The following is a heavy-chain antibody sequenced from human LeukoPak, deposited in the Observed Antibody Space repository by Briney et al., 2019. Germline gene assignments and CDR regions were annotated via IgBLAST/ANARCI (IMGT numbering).Heavy chain of an antibody. V-gene: IGHV3-7*01. CDR3: AELGITMIGGV. Sequence: GGSLRLSCAASGFTFRSSWMSWLRQAPGKGLEWVATINQDETDKSYVDSVKGRFTISRDNAKNSLYLQMNSLRAEDTAVYYCAELGITMIGGVWGKGTTVTISS. CDR1: GFTFRSSW. D-gene: IGHD3-10*02. J-gene: IGHJ6*04. CDR2: INQDETDK.